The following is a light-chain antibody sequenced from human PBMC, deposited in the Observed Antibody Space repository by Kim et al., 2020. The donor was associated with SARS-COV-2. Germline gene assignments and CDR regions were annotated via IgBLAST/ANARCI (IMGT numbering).Light chain of an antibody. J-gene: IGKJ4*01. Sequence: ASVGDRVPITCRASQSLSGWLAWYQPKPGKAPKLLIYKTSVLEGGVPSRFSGSDSGTEFTLTINSLQPDDFATYYCQQYNNYPLTFGGGTKVDIK. V-gene: IGKV1-5*03. CDR2: KTS. CDR1: QSLSGW. CDR3: QQYNNYPLT.